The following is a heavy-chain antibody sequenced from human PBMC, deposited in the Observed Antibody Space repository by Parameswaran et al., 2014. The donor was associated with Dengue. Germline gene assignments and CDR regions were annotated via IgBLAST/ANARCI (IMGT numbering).Heavy chain of an antibody. V-gene: IGHV3-11*01. J-gene: IGHJ3*02. CDR3: ARDGVMTVNDAFDI. CDR2: ITTGGSTI. Sequence: WIRQPPGKGLEWVSCITTGGSTIYYSDSVKGRFTGSRDNAKNSLYLQMNSLRAEDTAVYYCARDGVMTVNDAFDIWAKGQWSPSPQ. D-gene: IGHD2-21*02.